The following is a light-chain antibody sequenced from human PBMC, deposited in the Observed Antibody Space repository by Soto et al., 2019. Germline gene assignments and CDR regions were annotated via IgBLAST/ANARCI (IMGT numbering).Light chain of an antibody. CDR2: VNSDGSH. J-gene: IGLJ2*01. Sequence: QSVLTQSPSASASLGASVKLACTLISGHNTYAIAWHQQQPEKGPRYLMKVNSDGSHIKGDGTPDRFSGSRSGAEWYLIISSLQYEDEADYYCQTWGTDVVFGGGTKLTVL. CDR3: QTWGTDVV. CDR1: SGHNTYA. V-gene: IGLV4-69*01.